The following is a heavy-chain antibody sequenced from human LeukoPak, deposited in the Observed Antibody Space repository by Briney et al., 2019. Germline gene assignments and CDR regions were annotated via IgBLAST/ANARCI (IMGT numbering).Heavy chain of an antibody. V-gene: IGHV3-48*04. CDR2: ISSSSSTI. D-gene: IGHD2-15*01. J-gene: IGHJ1*01. CDR1: GFTFSSYA. Sequence: GGSLRLSCAASGFTFSSYAMHWVRQAPGKGLEWVSYISSSSSTIYDADSVKGRFTISRDNAKNSLYLQMNSLRAEDTAVYYCARRTPGYCSGGSCYGFQHWGQGTLVTVSS. CDR3: ARRTPGYCSGGSCYGFQH.